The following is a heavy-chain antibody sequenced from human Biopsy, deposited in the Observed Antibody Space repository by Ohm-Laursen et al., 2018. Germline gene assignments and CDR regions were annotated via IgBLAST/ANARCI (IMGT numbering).Heavy chain of an antibody. CDR1: GGSIISYY. CDR3: ARTPRGSFWSGSYKRGLWFDP. V-gene: IGHV4-59*07. J-gene: IGHJ5*02. CDR2: VYNGGIT. Sequence: SDTLSLTCRVSGGSIISYYWTWIRQPPGKGLEWIGHVYNGGITNYNPSLKSRVTISKDTSKNQFSLQVNSVTAADTAVYYCARTPRGSFWSGSYKRGLWFDPWGQGTLVIVSS. D-gene: IGHD3-3*01.